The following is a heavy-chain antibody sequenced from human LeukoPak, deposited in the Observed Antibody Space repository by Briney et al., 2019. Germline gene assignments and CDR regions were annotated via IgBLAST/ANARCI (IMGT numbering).Heavy chain of an antibody. V-gene: IGHV3-11*03. CDR1: GFTFSDYY. CDR2: ISSSSSYT. CDR3: ARLAGRADYFDY. D-gene: IGHD6-13*01. Sequence: GGSLRLSCAASGFTFSDYYMSWIRQAPGKGLEWVSCISSSSSYTNYADSVKGRFTISRDNAKNSLYLQMNSLRAEDTAVYYCARLAGRADYFDYWGQGTLVTVSS. J-gene: IGHJ4*02.